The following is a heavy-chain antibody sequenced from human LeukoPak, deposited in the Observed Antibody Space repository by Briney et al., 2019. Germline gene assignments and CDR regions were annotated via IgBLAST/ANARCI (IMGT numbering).Heavy chain of an antibody. D-gene: IGHD1-26*01. V-gene: IGHV3-23*01. CDR1: GFTFSSYA. CDR2: ISGSGGST. Sequence: GGSLRLSCAASGFTFSSYAISGVRQAPGKGLEWVSAISGSGGSTYYADSVKGRFTISRDNSKNTLYLQMNSLRAEDTAVYYCAKVIVGATGYFDYWGQGTLVTVSS. CDR3: AKVIVGATGYFDY. J-gene: IGHJ4*02.